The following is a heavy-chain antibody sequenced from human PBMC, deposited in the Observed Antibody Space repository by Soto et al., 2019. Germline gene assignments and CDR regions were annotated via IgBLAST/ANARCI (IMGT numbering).Heavy chain of an antibody. CDR3: ERVSQAVAADY. CDR2: ISYDGSNR. V-gene: IGHV3-30-3*01. J-gene: IGHJ4*02. CDR1: GLTLSNYA. D-gene: IGHD6-19*01. Sequence: QVQLVESGGGVVQPGRSLRLSCAASGLTLSNYAMHWVRQAPGKGLEWVAVISYDGSNRYYADSVKGRFTIYRDNYKKTLDLQMNSLGAEDTAVYYWERVSQAVAADYWGQGRLVTVSS.